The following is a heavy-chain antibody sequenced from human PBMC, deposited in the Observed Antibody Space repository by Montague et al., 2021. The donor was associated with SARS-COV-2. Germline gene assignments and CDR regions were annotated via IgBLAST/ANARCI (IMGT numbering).Heavy chain of an antibody. CDR2: IYYSGST. CDR3: ARVQGITMIVVVIGAFDI. D-gene: IGHD3-22*01. J-gene: IGHJ3*02. V-gene: IGHV4-31*03. CDR1: GGSIGIGGYY. Sequence: TLSLTCTVSGGSIGIGGYYWSWIRQHPGKGLEWIGYIYYSGSTYYNPSLKSRVTISVDTSKNQFSLKLSSVTAADTAVYYCARVQGITMIVVVIGAFDIRGQGTMVTVSS.